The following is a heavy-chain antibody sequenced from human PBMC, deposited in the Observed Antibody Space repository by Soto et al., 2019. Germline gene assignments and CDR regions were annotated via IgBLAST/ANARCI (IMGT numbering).Heavy chain of an antibody. CDR3: AMSVNRHSPYGVDV. J-gene: IGHJ6*02. CDR1: GGSLSGYY. V-gene: IGHV4-34*01. CDR2: INHRGSS. Sequence: SETLSLTCAVNGGSLSGYYWSWIRQSPGKGLEWIGEINHRGSSDYNPSLKSRVTLSIDASMNHVTLELTSVTAADTAVYYCAMSVNRHSPYGVDVCDQATAVTVS.